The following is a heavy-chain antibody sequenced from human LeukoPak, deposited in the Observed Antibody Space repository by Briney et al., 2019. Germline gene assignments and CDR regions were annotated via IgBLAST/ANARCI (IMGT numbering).Heavy chain of an antibody. J-gene: IGHJ4*02. CDR2: ISYDGSNK. CDR3: ARGQHMVVVVGGDLNDY. D-gene: IGHD2-15*01. CDR1: GFTFSSYA. V-gene: IGHV3-30-3*01. Sequence: PGGSLRLSCAASGFTFSSYAMHWVRQAPGKGLEWVAVISYDGSNKYYADSVKGRFTISRDNSKNTLYLQMNSLRAEDTAVYYCARGQHMVVVVGGDLNDYGGQEPLVTVSS.